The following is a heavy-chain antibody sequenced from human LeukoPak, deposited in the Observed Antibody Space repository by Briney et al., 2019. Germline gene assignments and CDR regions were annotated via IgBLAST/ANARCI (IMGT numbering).Heavy chain of an antibody. D-gene: IGHD4-23*01. J-gene: IGHJ6*04. CDR3: AREGSDRYGGNPRLDV. CDR1: GGSISSYY. V-gene: IGHV4-59*01. Sequence: SETLSLTCSVSGGSISSYYWSWIRQPAGKGLEWIGYIDYSGSTNYNPSLKSRVTISVDTSKNQFSLKLRSVTAADTAVYYCAREGSDRYGGNPRLDVWGKGTTVTVSS. CDR2: IDYSGST.